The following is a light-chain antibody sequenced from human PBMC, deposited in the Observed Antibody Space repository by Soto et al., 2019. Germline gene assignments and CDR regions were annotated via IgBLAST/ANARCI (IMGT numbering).Light chain of an antibody. V-gene: IGKV1D-12*01. CDR2: AAS. J-gene: IGKJ4*01. Sequence: DIQLTQSPSSVSASVGDTVTLTCRADQTFSSLLAWYQHKPGKAPKLLIYAASTLQNGVPSRFSGSGSGTVFTLTITSLQPEDSATYYCQQTNMFPLNFGGGTNVEIK. CDR3: QQTNMFPLN. CDR1: QTFSSL.